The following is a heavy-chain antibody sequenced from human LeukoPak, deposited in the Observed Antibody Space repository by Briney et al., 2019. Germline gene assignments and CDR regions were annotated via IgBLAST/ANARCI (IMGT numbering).Heavy chain of an antibody. CDR3: ARDTADWFDY. CDR1: GHTSTTYA. V-gene: IGHV3-30-3*01. Sequence: SCKASGHTSTTYAMHWVRQAPGKGLEWVAVISYDGSNKYYADSVKGRFTISRDNSKDTLYLQMNSLRAEDTAVYYCARDTADWFDYWGQGTLVTVSS. D-gene: IGHD3/OR15-3a*01. J-gene: IGHJ4*02. CDR2: ISYDGSNK.